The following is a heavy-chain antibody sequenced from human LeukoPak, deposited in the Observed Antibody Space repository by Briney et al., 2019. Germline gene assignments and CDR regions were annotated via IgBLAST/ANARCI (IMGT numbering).Heavy chain of an antibody. D-gene: IGHD2-15*01. CDR1: GGSISSGGYY. CDR2: IYYSGST. J-gene: IGHJ4*02. V-gene: IGHV4-31*03. Sequence: SETLSLTCTVSGGSISSGGYYWSWIRQHPGKGLEGIGYIYYSGSTYYNPSLKSRVTISVDTSKNQFSLKLSSVTAADTAVYYCARGDCSGGSCYSDFWGQGTLVTVSS. CDR3: ARGDCSGGSCYSDF.